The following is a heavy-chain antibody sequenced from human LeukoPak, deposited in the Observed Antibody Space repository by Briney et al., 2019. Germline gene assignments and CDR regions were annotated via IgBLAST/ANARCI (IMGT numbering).Heavy chain of an antibody. Sequence: SGTLSLTCTVSGGSISSSSYYWGWIRQPPGKGLEWIGSIYYSGSTYYNPSLKSRVTISVDTSKNQFSLKLSSVTAADTAVYYCARHRTIYYDNGGYWVWGQGTLVTVSS. CDR2: IYYSGST. J-gene: IGHJ4*02. D-gene: IGHD3-22*01. CDR1: GGSISSSSYY. CDR3: ARHRTIYYDNGGYWV. V-gene: IGHV4-39*01.